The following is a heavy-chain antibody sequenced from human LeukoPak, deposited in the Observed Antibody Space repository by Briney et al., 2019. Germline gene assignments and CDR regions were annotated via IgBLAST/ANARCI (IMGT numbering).Heavy chain of an antibody. D-gene: IGHD2-15*01. Sequence: PSETLSLTCSVSGASMSGHYWSWIRQPPGKGLEYIGNIFYIGTTNYNPSLKSRVTISVDTSKNQFSLKLSSVTAADTAVYYCARVGGYCSGGSCYSPLPYYWGQGTLVTVSS. V-gene: IGHV4-59*11. CDR3: ARVGGYCSGGSCYSPLPYY. CDR1: GASMSGHY. CDR2: IFYIGTT. J-gene: IGHJ4*02.